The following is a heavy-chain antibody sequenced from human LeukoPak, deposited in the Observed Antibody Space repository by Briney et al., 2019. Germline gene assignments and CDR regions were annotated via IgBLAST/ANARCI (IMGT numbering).Heavy chain of an antibody. D-gene: IGHD3-22*01. CDR1: GYTFTSYY. CDR3: ARAGFYDSSGYPLFDP. V-gene: IGHV1-46*01. J-gene: IGHJ5*02. Sequence: VKVSCKASGYTFTSYYMHWVRQAPGQGLEWMGIINPSGGSTSYAQKFQGRVTMTRDTSTSTVYMELSSLRSEDTAVYYCARAGFYDSSGYPLFDPWGQGTLVTVSS. CDR2: INPSGGST.